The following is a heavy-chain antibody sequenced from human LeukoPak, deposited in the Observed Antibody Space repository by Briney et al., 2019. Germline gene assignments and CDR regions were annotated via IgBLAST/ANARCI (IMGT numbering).Heavy chain of an antibody. J-gene: IGHJ1*01. CDR3: ARAYGSSGWYRGAEYFQH. D-gene: IGHD6-19*01. V-gene: IGHV4-30-2*01. Sequence: SQTLSLTCTVSGGSISSGGYYWSWIRQPPGKGLEWIGEINHSGSTNYNPSLKSRVTISVDTSKNQFSLKLSSVTAADTAVYYCARAYGSSGWYRGAEYFQHWGQGTLVTVSS. CDR1: GGSISSGGYY. CDR2: INHSGST.